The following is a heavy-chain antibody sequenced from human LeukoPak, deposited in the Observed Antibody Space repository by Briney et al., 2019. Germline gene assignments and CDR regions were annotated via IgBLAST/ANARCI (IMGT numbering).Heavy chain of an antibody. CDR1: GVSISSSNSY. Sequence: TSETLSLTCTVSGVSISSSNSYWGWIRQPPGKGLEWIGSIYYSGNTYYNASLKSQVSITIDTSKNQFSLRLTSVTAADTAVYYCARQTGSGLFILPGGQGTLVTVSS. CDR2: IYYSGNT. V-gene: IGHV4-39*01. J-gene: IGHJ4*02. CDR3: ARQTGSGLFILP. D-gene: IGHD3/OR15-3a*01.